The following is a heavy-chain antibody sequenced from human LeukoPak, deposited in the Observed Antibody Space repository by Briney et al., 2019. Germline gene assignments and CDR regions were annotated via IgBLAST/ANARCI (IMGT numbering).Heavy chain of an antibody. Sequence: GGSLRLSCAASGFTFSSYWMHWVRQAPGQGLEWMGWINPNSGGTNYAQKFQGRVTMTRDTSISTAYMELSRLRSDDTAVYYCATYSSGWSFWGQGTLVTVSS. V-gene: IGHV1-2*02. J-gene: IGHJ4*02. CDR2: INPNSGGT. D-gene: IGHD6-19*01. CDR3: ATYSSGWSF. CDR1: GFTFSSYW.